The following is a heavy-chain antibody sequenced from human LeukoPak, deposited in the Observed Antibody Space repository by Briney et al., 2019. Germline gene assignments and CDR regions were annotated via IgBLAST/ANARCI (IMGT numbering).Heavy chain of an antibody. J-gene: IGHJ6*02. V-gene: IGHV3-7*01. D-gene: IGHD6-13*01. CDR2: VKQDGSEK. CDR3: ARDGRGISAAGSPYGMDV. Sequence: PGGSLRFSCAASGFTFSIYWMSWVRQAPGKGLERVANVKQDGSEKFYVDSVKGRFAISRDNAKNSLYLRMNSLRAEDTAVYYCARDGRGISAAGSPYGMDVWGQGTTVTVSS. CDR1: GFTFSIYW.